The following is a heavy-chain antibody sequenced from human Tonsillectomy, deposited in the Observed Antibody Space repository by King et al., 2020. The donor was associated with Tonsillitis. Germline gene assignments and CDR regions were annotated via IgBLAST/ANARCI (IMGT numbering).Heavy chain of an antibody. D-gene: IGHD6-19*01. V-gene: IGHV3-23*04. CDR2: ISGSGGST. Sequence: VQLVESGGGLVQPGGSLRLSCAASGFTFSSYAMSWVRHAPGKGLEWVSAISGSGGSTYYADSVKGRFTISRDNSKNTLDLQMNSLRAEDTAVYYCAKVLSIAVAGKLDYWGQGTLVTVSS. CDR3: AKVLSIAVAGKLDY. CDR1: GFTFSSYA. J-gene: IGHJ4*02.